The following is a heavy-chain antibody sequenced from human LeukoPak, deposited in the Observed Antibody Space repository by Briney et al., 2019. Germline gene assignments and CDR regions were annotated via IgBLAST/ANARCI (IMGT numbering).Heavy chain of an antibody. V-gene: IGHV2-5*02. CDR3: AHTFRTVTTPPRWFDP. Sequence: SGPTLVSPTQTLTMTCTFSGFSLSTSGVGVGLIRHPPGKALACLPLIYWDDDKRYSPSLKSRLTITKDTSKNQVVLTMTNMDPVDTATYFCAHTFRTVTTPPRWFDPWGQGTLVTVSS. J-gene: IGHJ5*02. D-gene: IGHD4-17*01. CDR1: GFSLSTSGVG. CDR2: IYWDDDK.